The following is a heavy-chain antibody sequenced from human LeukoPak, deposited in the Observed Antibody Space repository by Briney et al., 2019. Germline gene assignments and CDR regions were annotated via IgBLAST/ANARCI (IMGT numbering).Heavy chain of an antibody. CDR1: GFTFNNYA. J-gene: IGHJ4*02. Sequence: GGSLRLSCAASGFTFNNYAMHWVRQAPGKGLEWVAVISSDGSFKYYADSVKGRFTISRDISKNTLSLQLNSLRIEDTAVYYCAKDGGVAVAGTFDYWGQGTLVSVSS. CDR3: AKDGGVAVAGTFDY. D-gene: IGHD6-19*01. V-gene: IGHV3-30*04. CDR2: ISSDGSFK.